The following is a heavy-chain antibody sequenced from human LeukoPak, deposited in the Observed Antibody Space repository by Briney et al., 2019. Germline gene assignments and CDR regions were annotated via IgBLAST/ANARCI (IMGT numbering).Heavy chain of an antibody. CDR3: ARVDLRAAYFDY. CDR2: FSCGST. J-gene: IGHJ4*02. D-gene: IGHD2-15*01. CDR1: GDSISSSSYY. Sequence: SETLSLTCTVSGDSISSSSYYWGWIRQPPGKGLEWIGSFSCGSTYYNPSLKSRVTISVDTSKNQFSLKLSSATAADTAVYYCARVDLRAAYFDYWGQGTLVTVSS. V-gene: IGHV4-39*07.